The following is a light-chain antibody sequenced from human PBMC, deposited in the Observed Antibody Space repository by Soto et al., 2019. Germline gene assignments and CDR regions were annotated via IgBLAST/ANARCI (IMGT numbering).Light chain of an antibody. J-gene: IGKJ4*02. V-gene: IGKV1-5*03. CDR1: QSINKW. CDR3: QQYSNLPRT. Sequence: DILFTQSPSTLSASVGERVTISCRASQSINKWLAWYQHKPGKAPNLLIYEVSTLHSGVPSRFSGSGSGTEFTLTISSLQPEDFAVYYCQQYSNLPRTFGEGTKVDIK. CDR2: EVS.